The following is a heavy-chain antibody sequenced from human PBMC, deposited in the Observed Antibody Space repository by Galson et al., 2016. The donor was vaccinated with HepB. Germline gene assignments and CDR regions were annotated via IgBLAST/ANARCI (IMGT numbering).Heavy chain of an antibody. D-gene: IGHD4-11*01. V-gene: IGHV3-23*01. CDR2: ISGSGGST. CDR1: GFTFSSYA. J-gene: IGHJ6*02. CDR3: AKELHDYINFRPYYYYGMDV. Sequence: SLRLSCAASGFTFSSYAMSWVRQAPGKGLEWVSAISGSGGSTYYADSVTGRFTISRDNSKNTLYLQMNSLRAEDTAVYYCAKELHDYINFRPYYYYGMDVWGQGTTVTVSS.